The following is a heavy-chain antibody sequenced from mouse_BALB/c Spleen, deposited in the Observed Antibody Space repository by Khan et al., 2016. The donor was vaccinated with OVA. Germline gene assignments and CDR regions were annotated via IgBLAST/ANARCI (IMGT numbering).Heavy chain of an antibody. V-gene: IGHV2-6-5*01. CDR2: IWGGGST. CDR1: GFSLTDYG. J-gene: IGHJ2*01. CDR3: AKEDYDSSSFDY. Sequence: QVQLKQSGPGLVAPSQSLSITCTVSGFSLTDYGVSWIRQPPGKGMEWLGTIWGGGSTYYNSALTSRLSISKDNSKSQVFLKMNSLQIDDTAMYYCAKEDYDSSSFDYWGQGTTLTVSS. D-gene: IGHD1-1*01.